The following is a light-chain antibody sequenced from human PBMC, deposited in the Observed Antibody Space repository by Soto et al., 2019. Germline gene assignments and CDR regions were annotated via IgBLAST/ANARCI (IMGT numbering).Light chain of an antibody. J-gene: IGLJ2*01. CDR3: CSYAGSYTLKV. Sequence: QSALTQPRSVSGSPGQSVTISCTGTSSDVGGYNYVSWYQQHPGKAPKLMIYDVSKRPSGVPDRFSGSKSGNTASLTTSGLQAEDEADYYCCSYAGSYTLKVFGGGTKVTVL. CDR2: DVS. V-gene: IGLV2-11*01. CDR1: SSDVGGYNY.